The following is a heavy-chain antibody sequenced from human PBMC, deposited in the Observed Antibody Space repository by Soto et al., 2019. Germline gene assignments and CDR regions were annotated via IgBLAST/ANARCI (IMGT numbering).Heavy chain of an antibody. Sequence: EVQLVESGGGLVKPGGSLRLSCAASGFTFSNAWMNWVRQAPGKGLEWVGRIKSKTDGGTTDYAAPVKGRFTISRDDSKNTLYLQMNSLQTEDTAVYYCTTDGTMVRGVIITWEGYFDYWGQGTLVTVSS. CDR2: IKSKTDGGTT. CDR3: TTDGTMVRGVIITWEGYFDY. J-gene: IGHJ4*02. CDR1: GFTFSNAW. D-gene: IGHD3-10*01. V-gene: IGHV3-15*07.